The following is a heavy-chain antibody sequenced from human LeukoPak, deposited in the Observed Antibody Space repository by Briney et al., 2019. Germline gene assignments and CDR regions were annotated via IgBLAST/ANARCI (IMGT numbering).Heavy chain of an antibody. Sequence: SETLSLTCTVSGGSISSYYWSWIRQPAGKGLEWIGRIYTSGSTNYNPSLKSRVTMSVDTSKNQFSLKLSSVTAADTAVYYCAREIRVYYYDSSGYYFDYWGQGTLVTVSS. CDR2: IYTSGST. CDR1: GGSISSYY. V-gene: IGHV4-4*07. J-gene: IGHJ4*02. CDR3: AREIRVYYYDSSGYYFDY. D-gene: IGHD3-22*01.